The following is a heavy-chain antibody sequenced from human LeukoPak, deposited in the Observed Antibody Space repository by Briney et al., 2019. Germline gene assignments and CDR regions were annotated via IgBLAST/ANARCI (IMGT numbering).Heavy chain of an antibody. V-gene: IGHV1-24*01. D-gene: IGHD1-26*01. CDR1: GYTLTELS. J-gene: IGHJ4*02. Sequence: ASVKVSCKVSGYTLTELSMHWVRQAPGKGLEWMGGFDPEDSETIYAQKFQGRVTMTEDTSTDTAYMELSSLRSEDTAVYYCATPLAPGATSLIDYWGQGTLVTVSS. CDR2: FDPEDSET. CDR3: ATPLAPGATSLIDY.